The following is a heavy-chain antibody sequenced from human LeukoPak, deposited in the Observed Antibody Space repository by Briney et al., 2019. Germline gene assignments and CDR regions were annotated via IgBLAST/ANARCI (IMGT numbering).Heavy chain of an antibody. CDR1: GGSISSGDYY. Sequence: KPSETLSLTCTVSGGSISSGDYYWSWIRQPPGKGLEWIGYFYYSGSTYYNPSLKSRVTISVDTSNNQFSLKLSSVTAADTAVYYCARPYYYDSRIDPWGQGTLVTVSS. CDR2: FYYSGST. D-gene: IGHD3-22*01. J-gene: IGHJ5*02. CDR3: ARPYYYDSRIDP. V-gene: IGHV4-30-4*01.